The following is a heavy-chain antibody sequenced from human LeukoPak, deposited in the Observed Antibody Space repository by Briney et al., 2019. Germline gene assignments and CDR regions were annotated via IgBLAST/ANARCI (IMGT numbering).Heavy chain of an antibody. J-gene: IGHJ4*02. Sequence: SGTLSLTCIVSGGSISRYYWSWIRQPPGKGLEWIGYFDNSGSSNYNPSLKNRLTISEDTSKNQFALKLRSVTAADTAVYYCARGKYSSGWYLDYWGQGILVTVSS. CDR1: GGSISRYY. CDR2: FDNSGSS. CDR3: ARGKYSSGWYLDY. V-gene: IGHV4-59*01. D-gene: IGHD6-19*01.